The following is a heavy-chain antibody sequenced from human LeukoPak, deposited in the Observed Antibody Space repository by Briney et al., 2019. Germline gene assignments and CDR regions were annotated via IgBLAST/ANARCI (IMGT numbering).Heavy chain of an antibody. CDR1: GFTFSSYA. D-gene: IGHD3-16*02. CDR3: ARGAVVWGSYRYTLPLDV. CDR2: ISYDGSNK. V-gene: IGHV3-30*04. Sequence: GGSLRLSCAASGFTFSSYAMHWVRQAPGKGLKWVAVISYDGSNKYYADSVKGRFTISRDNSKNTLYLQMNSLRAEDTAVYYCARGAVVWGSYRYTLPLDVWGQGTTVTVSS. J-gene: IGHJ6*02.